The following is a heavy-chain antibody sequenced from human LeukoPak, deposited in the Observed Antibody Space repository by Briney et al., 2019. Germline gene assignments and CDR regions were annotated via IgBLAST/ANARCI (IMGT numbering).Heavy chain of an antibody. CDR2: IIPIFGTA. CDR3: ARRFSTVSYFDY. D-gene: IGHD4-17*01. Sequence: SVKVSCKASGGTFSSYAISWVRQAPGQGLEWMGGIIPIFGTANYAQKFQGRVTITADESTSTAYMELSSLRSEDTAVYYCARRFSTVSYFDYWGQGTLVTVSS. V-gene: IGHV1-69*13. J-gene: IGHJ4*02. CDR1: GGTFSSYA.